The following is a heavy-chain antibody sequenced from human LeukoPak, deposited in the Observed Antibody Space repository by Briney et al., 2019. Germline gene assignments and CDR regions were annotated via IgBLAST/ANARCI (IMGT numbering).Heavy chain of an antibody. Sequence: GGSLRLSCAASGFTFSSYIINWVRQAPGKGLGWVSSVSSTSSYIDYADSVKGRFTISRDNAKNSLLLQMNSLRAEDTAVYYCARDGLGGAAIEVWGQGTLVTVSS. D-gene: IGHD3-16*01. CDR3: ARDGLGGAAIEV. CDR1: GFTFSSYI. CDR2: VSSTSSYI. V-gene: IGHV3-21*01. J-gene: IGHJ4*02.